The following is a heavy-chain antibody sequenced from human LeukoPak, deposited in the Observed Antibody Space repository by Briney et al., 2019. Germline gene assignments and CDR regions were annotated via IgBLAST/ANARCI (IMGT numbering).Heavy chain of an antibody. J-gene: IGHJ4*02. CDR1: GGSISSYY. V-gene: IGHV4-59*01. Sequence: SETLSLTCTVSGGSISSYYCCWIRKPPAQGQGRIGYIYYSGSTNYKPSLKSRVTISVDTSKNQFSLKLSSVTAADTAVYYCARGGYYYDSTSYYSLDYWGQGTLVTVSS. CDR2: IYYSGST. CDR3: ARGGYYYDSTSYYSLDY. D-gene: IGHD3-22*01.